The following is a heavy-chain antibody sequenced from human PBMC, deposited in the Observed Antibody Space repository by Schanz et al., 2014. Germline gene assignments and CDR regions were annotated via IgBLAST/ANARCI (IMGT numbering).Heavy chain of an antibody. J-gene: IGHJ2*01. D-gene: IGHD6-19*01. CDR3: ARLSVAARPHVNYWSCDL. CDR2: ISAYNGHT. CDR1: GYTFISYG. V-gene: IGHV1-18*01. Sequence: QVQLVQSGAEAKKPGASVKVSCKASGYTFISYGIKWVRQAPGQGLEWMGWISAYNGHTDYAQKLQGRVTLTTDTSTSTAYMEVSMLKSDDTAVYYCARLSVAARPHVNYWSCDLWGRGTLVTVSS.